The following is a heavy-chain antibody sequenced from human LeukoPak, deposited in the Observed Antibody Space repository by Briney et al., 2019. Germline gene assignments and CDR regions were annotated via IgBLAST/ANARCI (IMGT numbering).Heavy chain of an antibody. CDR3: AKVQEYRSSFHAFDI. Sequence: GGSLRLSCAASGFTFSSYGMHWVRQAPGNGLEWVAVISYDGSNKYYADSVKGRFTISRDNSKNTLYLQMNSLRAEDTAVYYCAKVQEYRSSFHAFDIWGQGTMVTVSS. CDR1: GFTFSSYG. V-gene: IGHV3-30*18. CDR2: ISYDGSNK. D-gene: IGHD6-6*01. J-gene: IGHJ3*02.